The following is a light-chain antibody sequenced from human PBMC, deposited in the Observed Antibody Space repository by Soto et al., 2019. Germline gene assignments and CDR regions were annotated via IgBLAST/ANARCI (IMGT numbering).Light chain of an antibody. CDR1: SSDVGSYNY. CDR2: DVS. CDR3: SSYTRATTDV. J-gene: IGLJ1*01. Sequence: QSALTQPASVSVSPGQSITISCTGTSSDVGSYNYDSWYQQYPGEAPKVIIYDVSHRPAGVSNLFSGSKSGNTASLTISGLQTQDEADYYCSSYTRATTDVFGTGTKLTVI. V-gene: IGLV2-14*01.